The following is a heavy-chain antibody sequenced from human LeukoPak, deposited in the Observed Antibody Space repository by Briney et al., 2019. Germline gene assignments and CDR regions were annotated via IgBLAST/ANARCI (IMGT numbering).Heavy chain of an antibody. J-gene: IGHJ6*03. CDR2: ITRTSSTI. V-gene: IGHV3-48*01. D-gene: IGHD3-10*01. Sequence: GGSLRLSCAASGFAFNTYSMNWVRQAPGKGLEWVSYITRTSSTIHHADSVKGRFTISRDNVKNSLSLQMNSLRAEDTAVYYCARVRAGLSAGYYYYMDVWGKGTTVTVSS. CDR3: ARVRAGLSAGYYYYMDV. CDR1: GFAFNTYS.